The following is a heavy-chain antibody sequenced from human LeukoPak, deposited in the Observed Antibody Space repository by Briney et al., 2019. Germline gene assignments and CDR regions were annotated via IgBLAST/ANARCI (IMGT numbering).Heavy chain of an antibody. CDR3: ARVEYDFWSGLDPRGAPDY. CDR1: GFTFSSYA. Sequence: GRSLRLSCAASGFTFSSYAMHWVRQAPGKGLEWVAVISYDGSNKYYADSVKGRFTISRDNSKNTLYLQMNSLRAEDTAVYYCARVEYDFWSGLDPRGAPDYWGQGTLVTVSS. D-gene: IGHD3-3*01. J-gene: IGHJ4*02. V-gene: IGHV3-30-3*01. CDR2: ISYDGSNK.